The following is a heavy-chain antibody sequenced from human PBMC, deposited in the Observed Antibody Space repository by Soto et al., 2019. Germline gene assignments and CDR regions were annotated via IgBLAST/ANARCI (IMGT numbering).Heavy chain of an antibody. CDR3: ARDENGYGDYVGYYYYYYMDV. CDR2: IKQDGSEK. CDR1: GFTFSSYW. J-gene: IGHJ6*03. D-gene: IGHD4-17*01. Sequence: EVQLVESGGGLVQPGGSLRLSCAASGFTFSSYWMSWVRQAPGKGLEWVANIKQDGSEKYYVDSVKGRFTISRDNAENSLYLQMNSLRAEDTAVYYCARDENGYGDYVGYYYYYYMDVWGKGTTVTVSS. V-gene: IGHV3-7*01.